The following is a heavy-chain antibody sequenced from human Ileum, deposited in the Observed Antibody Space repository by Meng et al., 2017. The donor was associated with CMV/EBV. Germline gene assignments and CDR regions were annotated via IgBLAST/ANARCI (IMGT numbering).Heavy chain of an antibody. Sequence: LSCVDSGFSFTGYYMYWVRQVPEKGLIWVSRIKTDGTGAVYADSVRGRFTISRDNAKNTLYLQMNSLRAEDAAMYYCVAYNWHATDYWGQGTLVTVSS. V-gene: IGHV3-74*01. CDR3: VAYNWHATDY. J-gene: IGHJ4*02. CDR1: GFSFTGYY. CDR2: IKTDGTGA. D-gene: IGHD3-16*01.